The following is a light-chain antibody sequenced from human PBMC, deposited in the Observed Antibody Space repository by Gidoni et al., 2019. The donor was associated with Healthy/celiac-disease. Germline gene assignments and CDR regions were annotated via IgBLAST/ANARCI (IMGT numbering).Light chain of an antibody. CDR2: AAS. CDR1: QSISSY. Sequence: IQMTQSPSSLSPSVGDRVTITCRASQSISSYLNWYHQKPGKAPKLLIYAASSVQSGVPSRLSGSGSGKDFTLTISSLQPEDFATYYCQQSYSTLVTFGQGTRLEIK. CDR3: QQSYSTLVT. J-gene: IGKJ5*01. V-gene: IGKV1-39*01.